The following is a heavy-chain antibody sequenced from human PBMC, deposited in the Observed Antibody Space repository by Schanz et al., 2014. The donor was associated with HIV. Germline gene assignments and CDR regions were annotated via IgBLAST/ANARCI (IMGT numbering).Heavy chain of an antibody. Sequence: QVQLVESGGGVVQPGRSLRLSCAASGFTFSNFAMHWVRQAPGKGLEWAAVIWYDGSKKYYADSVKGRFTISRDNPKNTRDLQXXSRRXEDTAVYYCAKGVLRDYYDSSGYPWWGQGTLVTVSP. CDR1: GFTFSNFA. CDR2: IWYDGSKK. CDR3: AKGVLRDYYDSSGYPW. V-gene: IGHV3-33*06. D-gene: IGHD3-22*01. J-gene: IGHJ4*02.